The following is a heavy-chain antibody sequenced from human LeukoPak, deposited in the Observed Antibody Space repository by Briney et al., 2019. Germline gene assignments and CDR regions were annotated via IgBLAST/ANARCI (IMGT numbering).Heavy chain of an antibody. CDR2: ISGSGGSI. Sequence: GGSLRLSCAASGFTSSSYAMSWVRQAPGKGLEWVSAISGSGGSIYYADSVKGRFTISRDNSKNTLYLQMNSLRAEDTAVYYCAKGTNWNYYFDYWGQGTLVTVSS. CDR1: GFTSSSYA. CDR3: AKGTNWNYYFDY. D-gene: IGHD1-7*01. J-gene: IGHJ4*02. V-gene: IGHV3-23*01.